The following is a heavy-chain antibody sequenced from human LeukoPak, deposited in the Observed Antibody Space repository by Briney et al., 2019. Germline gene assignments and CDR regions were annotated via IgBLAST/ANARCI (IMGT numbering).Heavy chain of an antibody. Sequence: EASVKVSCKASGYTFIGYYMHWVRQAPGQGLEWMGWINPNSGGTNYAQKFQGRVTMTRDTSISTAYMELSRLRSDDTAVYYCARVAVGAMRAFDIWGQGTMVTVSS. CDR1: GYTFIGYY. CDR2: INPNSGGT. CDR3: ARVAVGAMRAFDI. V-gene: IGHV1-2*02. J-gene: IGHJ3*02. D-gene: IGHD1-26*01.